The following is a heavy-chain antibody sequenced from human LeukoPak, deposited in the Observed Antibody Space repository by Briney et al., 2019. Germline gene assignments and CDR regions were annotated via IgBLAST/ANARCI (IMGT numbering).Heavy chain of an antibody. D-gene: IGHD3-16*01. CDR3: ARDRYYDYVWGSLDLFDY. CDR1: GFTFSSYS. CDR2: ISSSSSYI. Sequence: GGSLRLSCAASGFTFSSYSMNWVRQAPGKGLEWVSSISSSSSYIYYADSVKGRFTISRGNAKNSLYLQMNSLRAEDTAVYYCARDRYYDYVWGSLDLFDYWGQGTLVTVSS. V-gene: IGHV3-21*01. J-gene: IGHJ4*02.